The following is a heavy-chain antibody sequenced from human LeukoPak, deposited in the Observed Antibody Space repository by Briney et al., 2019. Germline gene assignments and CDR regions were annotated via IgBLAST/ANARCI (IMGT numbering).Heavy chain of an antibody. D-gene: IGHD6-6*01. CDR3: ARGRRLFEY. CDR2: IYHSGST. V-gene: IGHV4-39*07. Sequence: SETLSLTCTVSGGSISSSSYYWGWIRQPPGTGLEWIGSIYHSGSTYYNPSLKSRVTISVDTSKNQFSLKLSSVTAADTAVYYCARGRRLFEYWGQGTLVTVSS. J-gene: IGHJ4*02. CDR1: GGSISSSSYY.